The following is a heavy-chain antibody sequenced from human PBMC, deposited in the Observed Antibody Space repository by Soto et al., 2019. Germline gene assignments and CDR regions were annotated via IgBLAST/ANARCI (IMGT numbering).Heavy chain of an antibody. J-gene: IGHJ6*02. D-gene: IGHD3-10*01. V-gene: IGHV3-33*01. CDR1: GFTLSDCG. CDR2: IWSDGSNQ. CDR3: ERDPRGGSWYFCMDV. Sequence: QVQLVESGGGVVQPGRSLRLSCAASGFTLSDCGMHWVRQSPGRGLEWGPNIWSDGSNQNYADSVKGRFTISRDNSKNALDLQMNGLRAEDTALYYCERDPRGGSWYFCMDVWGQGTTVTVSS.